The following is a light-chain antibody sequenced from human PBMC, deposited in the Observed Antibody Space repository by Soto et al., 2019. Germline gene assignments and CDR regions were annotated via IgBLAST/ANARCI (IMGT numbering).Light chain of an antibody. CDR2: STS. J-gene: IGKJ4*01. V-gene: IGKV3-15*01. CDR3: QQYSDWPLT. CDR1: QSVYNN. Sequence: EIGMTQSPATLSVSPGERATLSCRASQSVYNNLAGDQQNPGQAPRLLIYSTSTRATGIPARFSGSGSGTEFTLTISSLQSEDFAVYYCQQYSDWPLTFGGGTKVEIK.